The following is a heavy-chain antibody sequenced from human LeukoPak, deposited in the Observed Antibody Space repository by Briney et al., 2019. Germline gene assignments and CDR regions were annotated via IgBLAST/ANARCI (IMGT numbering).Heavy chain of an antibody. J-gene: IGHJ4*02. CDR2: VHHRGST. CDR3: ASPDTARVY. CDR1: GGFFSGYY. Sequence: SESLSLTCAVYGGFFSGYYWSWIRQPPGKGLEWVGEVHHRGSTNFNPSLKSRVTISLDTSKNQFSLKISSVTAADTAVYYCASPDTARVYWGQGTLVTVSS. V-gene: IGHV4-34*01. D-gene: IGHD5-18*01.